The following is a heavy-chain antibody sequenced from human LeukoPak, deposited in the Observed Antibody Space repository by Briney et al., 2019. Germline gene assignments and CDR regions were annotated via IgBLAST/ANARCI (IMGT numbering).Heavy chain of an antibody. CDR1: GFTFSTYA. V-gene: IGHV3-23*01. Sequence: GGSLRLSCAASGFTFSTYAVNWVRQAPGKGLEWVSTISGSGDSTSYAASVKGRFTISRDNSKDTLYLQMSSVRVEETAVYYCARDRGRYYDSRGFYWGYYFDSWGQGILVTVST. D-gene: IGHD3-22*01. CDR2: ISGSGDST. J-gene: IGHJ4*02. CDR3: ARDRGRYYDSRGFYWGYYFDS.